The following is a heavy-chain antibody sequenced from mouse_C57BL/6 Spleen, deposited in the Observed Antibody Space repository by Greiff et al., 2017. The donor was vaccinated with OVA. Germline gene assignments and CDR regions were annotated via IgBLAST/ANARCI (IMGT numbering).Heavy chain of an antibody. Sequence: VQLQQPGAELVKPGASVKLSCKASGYTFTSYWMHWVKQRPGQGLEWIGMIHPNSGSTNYNEKFKSKATLTVDKSSSTAYMQLSSLTSEDSAVYYCARDGGSSGSAWFAYWGQGTLVTVSA. D-gene: IGHD3-2*02. V-gene: IGHV1-64*01. CDR1: GYTFTSYW. J-gene: IGHJ3*01. CDR3: ARDGGSSGSAWFAY. CDR2: IHPNSGST.